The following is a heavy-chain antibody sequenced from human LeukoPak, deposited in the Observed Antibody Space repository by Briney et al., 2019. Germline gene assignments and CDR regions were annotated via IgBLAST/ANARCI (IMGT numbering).Heavy chain of an antibody. Sequence: PGGSLRLSCTASGFTFGYHAINWVRQAPGRGLEWVGFIRSQAYSGTTEYATSVRDRSTISRDDSKSIAYLQMNSLKTEDTAVYYCTRDIVSISQPYYFDYWGQGTLVTVSS. CDR2: IRSQAYSGTT. J-gene: IGHJ4*02. V-gene: IGHV3-49*04. D-gene: IGHD2-2*01. CDR3: TRDIVSISQPYYFDY. CDR1: GFTFGYHA.